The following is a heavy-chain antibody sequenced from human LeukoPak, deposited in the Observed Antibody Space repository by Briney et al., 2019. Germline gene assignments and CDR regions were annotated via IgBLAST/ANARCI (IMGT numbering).Heavy chain of an antibody. CDR3: ANLPMVRGVNDY. Sequence: GGSLRLSCAASGFTFSSYAMSWVRQAPGKGLEWVSAISGSGGSTYYADSVKGRFTISRDNSKNTLYLQMNSLRAEDTAVYYCANLPMVRGVNDYWGQGTLVTVSS. CDR2: ISGSGGST. CDR1: GFTFSSYA. V-gene: IGHV3-23*01. D-gene: IGHD3-10*01. J-gene: IGHJ4*02.